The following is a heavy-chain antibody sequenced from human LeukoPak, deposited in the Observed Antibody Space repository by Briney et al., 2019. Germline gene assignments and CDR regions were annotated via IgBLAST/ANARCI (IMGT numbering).Heavy chain of an antibody. CDR1: GFTFSSYS. Sequence: GGSLRLSCAASGFTFSSYSMNWVRQAPGKGLEWVSSISRSSSYIYYADSVKGRFTISRDNAKNSLYLQMNSLRAEDTAVYYCARAGSGSYYASPDYWGQGTLVTVSS. V-gene: IGHV3-21*01. D-gene: IGHD1-26*01. CDR2: ISRSSSYI. CDR3: ARAGSGSYYASPDY. J-gene: IGHJ4*02.